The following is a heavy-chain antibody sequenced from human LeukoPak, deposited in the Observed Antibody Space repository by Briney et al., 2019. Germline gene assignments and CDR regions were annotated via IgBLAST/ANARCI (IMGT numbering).Heavy chain of an antibody. CDR1: GFTFSSHG. D-gene: IGHD6-19*01. V-gene: IGHV3-30*02. J-gene: IGHJ4*02. CDR3: AKESINDGWFLDY. CDR2: IGYDGNDK. Sequence: PGGSLRLSCAASGFTFSSHGMHWVRQTPGKGLQWVAFIGYDGNDKFYLDSVKGRFTVSRDNAKSTLSLQMNSLRLDDTAIYYCAKESINDGWFLDYWSQGSLVTVSS.